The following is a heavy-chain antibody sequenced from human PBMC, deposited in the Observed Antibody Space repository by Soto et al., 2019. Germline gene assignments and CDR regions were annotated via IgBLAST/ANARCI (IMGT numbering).Heavy chain of an antibody. CDR3: ARGRGSSSWYEISHYFDT. CDR1: GYSFTTYG. V-gene: IGHV1-18*01. J-gene: IGHJ4*02. Sequence: VPLVQSPAEVKKSGASVKVSCQTSGYSFTTYGTSWVRQAPGQGLEWIGWISAYNGHTIYAHDFQDRVTLTTDTSTSTAYMEVRSLRYDDTAIYYCARGRGSSSWYEISHYFDTWGQGTLVTVSS. CDR2: ISAYNGHT. D-gene: IGHD6-13*01.